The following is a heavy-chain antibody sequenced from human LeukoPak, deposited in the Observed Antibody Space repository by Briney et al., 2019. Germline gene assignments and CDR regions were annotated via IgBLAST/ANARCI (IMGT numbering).Heavy chain of an antibody. CDR2: ITGSGGST. CDR1: GFTFSTYG. Sequence: PGRSLRLSCAASGFTFSTYGMSWVRQAPGKGLEWVSAITGSGGSTYYADSVEGRFTISRDNSKNTLYLQINSLRVEDTAVYYCARDQLGAVLYFDYWGQGALVTVSS. V-gene: IGHV3-23*01. CDR3: ARDQLGAVLYFDY. D-gene: IGHD1-1*01. J-gene: IGHJ4*02.